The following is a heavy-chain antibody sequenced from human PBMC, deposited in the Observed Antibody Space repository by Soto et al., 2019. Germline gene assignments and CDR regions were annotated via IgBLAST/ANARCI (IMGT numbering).Heavy chain of an antibody. CDR3: ARIGWGYDYVWGRYLDY. CDR1: AFSFGSYW. J-gene: IGHJ4*02. V-gene: IGHV3-7*01. CDR2: IKPDGTEK. D-gene: IGHD3-16*01. Sequence: PGGSLRLSCGASAFSFGSYWMSWVRQAPGKGLEWVANIKPDGTEKYYVDSVKGRFTISRDNAKNSLYLQMTSLRAEDTALYYCARIGWGYDYVWGRYLDYWGQGTLVSVSS.